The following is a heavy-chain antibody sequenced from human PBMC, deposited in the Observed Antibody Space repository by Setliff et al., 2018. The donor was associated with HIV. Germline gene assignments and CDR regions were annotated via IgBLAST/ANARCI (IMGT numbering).Heavy chain of an antibody. J-gene: IGHJ4*02. CDR1: GYPFDSYG. CDR3: ARAVGGSNYFDYSGYQDF. D-gene: IGHD3-22*01. V-gene: IGHV1-18*01. CDR2: ISAYIGDT. Sequence: VASVKVSCKPSGYPFDSYGISWVRQAPGQGLEWMGWISAYIGDTKYAQRFQGRVTMTTDPSTPTAYMELRSLKSEDTAVYYCARAVGGSNYFDYSGYQDFWGQGTRVTVSS.